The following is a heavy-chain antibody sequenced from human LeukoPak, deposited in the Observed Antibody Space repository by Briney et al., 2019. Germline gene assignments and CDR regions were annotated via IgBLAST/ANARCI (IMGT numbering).Heavy chain of an antibody. V-gene: IGHV3-30*02. J-gene: IGHJ4*02. CDR2: IRYDGSNK. CDR1: GFTFSSYG. D-gene: IGHD3-3*01. CDR3: ARGSIFGVVTTYDY. Sequence: GGSLRLSCAASGFTFSSYGMHWARQAPGKGLEWVAFIRYDGSNKYYADSVKGRFTISRDNSKNTLYLQMNSLRAEDTAVYYCARGSIFGVVTTYDYWGQGTLVTVSS.